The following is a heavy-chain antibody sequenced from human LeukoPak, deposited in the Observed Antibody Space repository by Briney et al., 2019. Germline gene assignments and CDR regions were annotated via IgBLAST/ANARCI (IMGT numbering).Heavy chain of an antibody. J-gene: IGHJ4*02. CDR1: GFSISSYD. V-gene: IGHV3-23*01. CDR2: VSHDGGRT. D-gene: IGHD1-26*01. Sequence: GGSLRLSXAASGFSISSYDMSWVSQAPGKGLEWVSGVSHDGGRTYYVDSVKGRLTISRDISKNSLYLQMNSLRAEDTAIYYCAKGRIVGATSFDYWGQGTLVTVSS. CDR3: AKGRIVGATSFDY.